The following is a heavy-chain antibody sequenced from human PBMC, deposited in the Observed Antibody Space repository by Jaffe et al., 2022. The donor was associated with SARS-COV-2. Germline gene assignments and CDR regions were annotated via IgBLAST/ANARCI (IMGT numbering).Heavy chain of an antibody. J-gene: IGHJ6*02. V-gene: IGHV4-34*01. CDR1: GGAFSGYY. D-gene: IGHD3-3*01. CDR2: INHSGIT. Sequence: QVQLQQWGAGLLKPSETLSLTCAVYGGAFSGYYWSWIRQRPGRGLEWIGEINHSGITKYSPSLKNRVTISVDTSKNQFSLKLNSVTAADTAVYYCETDFWSGSFHLDVWGQGTTVTVSS. CDR3: ETDFWSGSFHLDV.